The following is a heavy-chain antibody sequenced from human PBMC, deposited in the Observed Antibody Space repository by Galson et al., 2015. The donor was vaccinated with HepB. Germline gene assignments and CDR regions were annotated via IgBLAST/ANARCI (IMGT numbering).Heavy chain of an antibody. D-gene: IGHD6-19*01. V-gene: IGHV3-74*01. CDR1: GFTFSNYW. Sequence: SLRLSCAASGFTFSNYWMHWVRQAPGEGLVWVSYINFDGTSTRFADSVKGRFTVPRDNAENTLFLQMNNLRAEDTAVYYCAREFAFGCGSYSHWGQGTLVTVSS. J-gene: IGHJ4*02. CDR2: INFDGTST. CDR3: AREFAFGCGSYSH.